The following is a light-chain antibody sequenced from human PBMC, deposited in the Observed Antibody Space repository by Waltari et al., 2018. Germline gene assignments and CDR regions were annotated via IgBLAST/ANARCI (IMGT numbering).Light chain of an antibody. J-gene: IGKJ3*01. CDR2: TAS. V-gene: IGKV1-39*01. CDR3: QQSYSVPRT. CDR1: QTVTSY. Sequence: DIQLTQSPSSLSASVGDSVTITCRASQTVTSYLNWYQQKPGKAPKLLIHTASTLQSGVPSRFSGSGSGTAFTLTISSLQPEDFATYYCQQSYSVPRTFGPGTKVGVK.